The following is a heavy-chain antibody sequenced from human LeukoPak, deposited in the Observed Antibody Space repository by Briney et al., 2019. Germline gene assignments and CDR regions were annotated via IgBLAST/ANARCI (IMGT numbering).Heavy chain of an antibody. CDR2: ISSSGSGDNT. D-gene: IGHD6-13*01. CDR1: GVTLSTYA. CDR3: ASIAAAAPFDY. V-gene: IGHV3-23*01. Sequence: PGGSLRLSCAASGVTLSTYAMSWARQAPGKGLEWVSGISSSGSGDNTYYADSVKGRFTISRDNAKNSLYLQMNSLRDEDTAVYYCASIAAAAPFDYWGQGTLVTVSS. J-gene: IGHJ4*02.